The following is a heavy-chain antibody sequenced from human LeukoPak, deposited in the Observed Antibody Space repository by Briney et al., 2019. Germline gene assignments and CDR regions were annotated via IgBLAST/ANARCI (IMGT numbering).Heavy chain of an antibody. D-gene: IGHD3-9*01. CDR2: ISGSSTTT. CDR1: GFTFSSYA. Sequence: GGSLRLSCAASGFTFSSYAMAWVRQAPGKELEWVSTISGSSTTTYYADSVKGRFTISRDNSKNTLYLQMNSLRAEDTAVYYCAKVPIRYFDWSQPGAYYFDYWGQGTLVTVSS. V-gene: IGHV3-23*01. CDR3: AKVPIRYFDWSQPGAYYFDY. J-gene: IGHJ4*02.